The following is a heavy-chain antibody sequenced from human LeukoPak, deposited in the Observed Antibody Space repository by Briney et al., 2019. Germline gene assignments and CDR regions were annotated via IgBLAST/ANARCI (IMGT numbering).Heavy chain of an antibody. V-gene: IGHV3-21*01. J-gene: IGHJ3*02. CDR3: ARDVGASAPDAFDI. CDR1: GFTFSTYN. Sequence: KPGGSLRLSCAASGFTFSTYNMNWVRQAPGEGLEWVSSISSSSNYIYYADSVKRRFTISRDNAKNSLYLQMNSLRAEDTDVYYCARDVGASAPDAFDIWGQGTMVTVSS. CDR2: ISSSSNYI. D-gene: IGHD1-26*01.